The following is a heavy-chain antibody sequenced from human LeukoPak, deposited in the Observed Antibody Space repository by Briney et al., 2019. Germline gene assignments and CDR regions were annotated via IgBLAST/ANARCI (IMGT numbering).Heavy chain of an antibody. CDR2: IRYDGSNK. Sequence: GGSLRLSCAASGFTFSSYGMHWVRQAPGKGLEWVAFIRYDGSNKYYADSVKGRFTISRDNSKNTLFLQMNSLRAEDTAIYYCAKDMGYCSSATCYGLDYWGQGTLVTVSS. D-gene: IGHD2-2*01. V-gene: IGHV3-30*02. J-gene: IGHJ4*02. CDR3: AKDMGYCSSATCYGLDY. CDR1: GFTFSSYG.